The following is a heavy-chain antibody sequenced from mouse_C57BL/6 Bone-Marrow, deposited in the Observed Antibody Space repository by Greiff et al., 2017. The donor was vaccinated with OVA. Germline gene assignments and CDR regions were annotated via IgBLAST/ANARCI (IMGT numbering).Heavy chain of an antibody. CDR1: GYTFTSYW. Sequence: QVQLKQPGAELVRPGTSVKLSCKASGYTFTSYWMHWVKQRPGQGLEWIGVIDPSDSYTNYNQKFKGKATLTVDTSSSTAYMQLSSLTSEDSAVYYCARCLLWYQYYYAMDYWGQGTSVTVSS. V-gene: IGHV1-59*01. CDR3: ARCLLWYQYYYAMDY. J-gene: IGHJ4*01. CDR2: IDPSDSYT. D-gene: IGHD2-10*01.